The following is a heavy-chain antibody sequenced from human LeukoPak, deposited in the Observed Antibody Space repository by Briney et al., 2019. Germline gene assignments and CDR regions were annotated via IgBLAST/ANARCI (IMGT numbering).Heavy chain of an antibody. V-gene: IGHV4-59*01. D-gene: IGHD6-13*01. J-gene: IGHJ2*01. CDR1: GGSISSYC. CDR3: ARDLGSSWSPYWYFDL. CDR2: IYYSGST. Sequence: SETLSLTCTVSGGSISSYCWSWIRQPPGKGLEWIGYIYYSGSTNYNPSLKSRVTISVDTSKNQFSLKLSSVTAADTAVYYCARDLGSSWSPYWYFDLWGRGTLVTVSS.